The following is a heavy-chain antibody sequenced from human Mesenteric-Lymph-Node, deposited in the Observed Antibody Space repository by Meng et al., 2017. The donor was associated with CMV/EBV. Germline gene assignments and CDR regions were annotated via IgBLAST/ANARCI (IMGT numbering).Heavy chain of an antibody. CDR1: GAYISSGDYY. J-gene: IGHJ6*02. Sequence: SETLSLTCSVSGAYISSGDYYWSWIRQPPGKGLEWIGYLYYTGSTNSNPSLKSRVTISVDTSKNQFSLKLSSVTAADTAVYYCARAPTFHYGMDVWGQGTTVTVSS. D-gene: IGHD2-21*01. V-gene: IGHV4-61*08. CDR3: ARAPTFHYGMDV. CDR2: LYYTGST.